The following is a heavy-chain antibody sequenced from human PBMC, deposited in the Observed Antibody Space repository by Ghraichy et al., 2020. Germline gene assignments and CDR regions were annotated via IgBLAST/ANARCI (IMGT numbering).Heavy chain of an antibody. CDR1: GGSISSYY. Sequence: SQNLSLTCTVSGGSISSYYWSWIRQPPGKGLEWIGYIYYSGSTNYNPSLKSRVTISVDTSKNQFSLKLSSVTAADTAVYYCASNKYGIDVWGQGTTVTVSS. D-gene: IGHD1/OR15-1a*01. V-gene: IGHV4-59*08. CDR3: ASNKYGIDV. J-gene: IGHJ6*02. CDR2: IYYSGST.